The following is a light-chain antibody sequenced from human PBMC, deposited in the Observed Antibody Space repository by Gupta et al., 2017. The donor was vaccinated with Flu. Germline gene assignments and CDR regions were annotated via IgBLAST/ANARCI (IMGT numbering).Light chain of an antibody. V-gene: IGKV3-15*01. J-gene: IGKJ4*01. CDR3: QQYNNWPLT. CDR2: GAS. CDR1: QSVRSN. Sequence: EIVMTQSPATLSVSPGERATLSCRASQSVRSNLAWYQQKSGQAPRLLIYGASTRATAIPARFSGSGSGTEFTLTISSLQSEDFAVYYCQQYNNWPLTFGGGTKVEIK.